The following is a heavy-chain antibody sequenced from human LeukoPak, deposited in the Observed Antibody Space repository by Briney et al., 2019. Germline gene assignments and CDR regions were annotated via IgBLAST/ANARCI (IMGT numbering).Heavy chain of an antibody. CDR3: ARVISSGWYVDI. J-gene: IGHJ3*02. D-gene: IGHD6-19*01. CDR1: GGSFSGYY. V-gene: IGHV4-59*10. CDR2: IYASGST. Sequence: PSETLSLTCAVYGGSFSGYYWSWIRQPPGKGLEWIGRIYASGSTIYNPSLTSRVTMSVDTSKNQFSLKLNSVTAADTAVYYCARVISSGWYVDIWGQGTMVIVSS.